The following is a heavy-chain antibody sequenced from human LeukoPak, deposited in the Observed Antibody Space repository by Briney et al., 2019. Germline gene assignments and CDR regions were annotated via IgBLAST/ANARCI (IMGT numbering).Heavy chain of an antibody. CDR3: ARDGLMVYDNWFDP. D-gene: IGHD2-8*01. CDR2: INPNSGDT. Sequence: VASVKVSCKASGYSFTAYSLHWVRQAPGQGLEWMGFINPNSGDTNYAQKFQGRVTMTRDTSINTAYMELSRLSSDDTAVYYCARDGLMVYDNWFDPWGQGTLVTVSS. CDR1: GYSFTAYS. V-gene: IGHV1-2*02. J-gene: IGHJ5*02.